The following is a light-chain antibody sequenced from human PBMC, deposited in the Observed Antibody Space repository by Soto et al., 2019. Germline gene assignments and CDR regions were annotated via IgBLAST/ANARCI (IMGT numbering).Light chain of an antibody. CDR1: QNINNK. CDR2: DAA. V-gene: IGKV3-15*01. Sequence: ILMTQSLATLSVSPGEGATLSCRASQNINNKLAWYQQKPGQPPRLLVYDAAIRAAGVPSRFSGGRSGTEFALTINSLQSEDFAVYYCHQYHRWPLTFGQGTKLEI. J-gene: IGKJ1*01. CDR3: HQYHRWPLT.